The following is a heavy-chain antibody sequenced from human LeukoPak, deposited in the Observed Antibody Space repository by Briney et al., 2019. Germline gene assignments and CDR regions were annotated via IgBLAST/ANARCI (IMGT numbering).Heavy chain of an antibody. D-gene: IGHD6-19*01. CDR3: AKHGKQWLVPYYFDY. V-gene: IGHV3-7*03. J-gene: IGHJ4*02. CDR2: IKQDGSEK. Sequence: PGGSLRLSCTASGFTFSSYWMSWVRQAPGKGLEWVANIKQDGSEKYYVDSVKGRFTISRDNSKNTLYLQMNSLRAEDTAVYYCAKHGKQWLVPYYFDYWGQGTLVTVSS. CDR1: GFTFSSYW.